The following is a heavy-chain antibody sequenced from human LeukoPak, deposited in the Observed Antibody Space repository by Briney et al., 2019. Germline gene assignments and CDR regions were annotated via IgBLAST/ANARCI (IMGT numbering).Heavy chain of an antibody. CDR1: GGSISSSSYY. V-gene: IGHV4-39*07. CDR3: AREYCSSTGCYGDYFDY. CDR2: IYYSGST. D-gene: IGHD2-2*01. Sequence: LETLSLTCTVSGGSISSSSYYWGWIRQPPGKGLEWIRSIYYSGSTYYNPSLKSRVTISVDTSKNQFSLKLSSVTAADTAVYYCAREYCSSTGCYGDYFDYWGQGTLVTVSS. J-gene: IGHJ4*02.